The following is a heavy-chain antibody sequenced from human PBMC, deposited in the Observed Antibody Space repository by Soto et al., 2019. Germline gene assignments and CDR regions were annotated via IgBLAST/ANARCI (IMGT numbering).Heavy chain of an antibody. CDR1: GLTFSSYV. Sequence: EVYLLESGGGSVQPGGSLRLSCAASGLTFSSYVMSWVRQAPGKGLEGVSAISGSGSDTYYAVSVKGRFTISRDNSKNTLYLQMNSLRVEDTAVYYCAKRRGDGYFDLWGRGTLVTVSS. V-gene: IGHV3-23*01. CDR2: ISGSGSDT. CDR3: AKRRGDGYFDL. D-gene: IGHD7-27*01. J-gene: IGHJ2*01.